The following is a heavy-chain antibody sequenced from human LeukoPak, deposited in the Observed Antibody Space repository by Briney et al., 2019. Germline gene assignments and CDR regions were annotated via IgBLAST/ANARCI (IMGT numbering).Heavy chain of an antibody. D-gene: IGHD5-12*01. J-gene: IGHJ4*02. CDR2: ISYDGGNK. Sequence: GGSLRLSCAASGFTFSSYAMHWVRQAPGKGLEWVAVISYDGGNKYYADSVKGRFTISRDNSKNTLYLQMNSLRAEDTAVYYCARVGGNPYGGYPEGVDYWGQGTLVTVSS. CDR1: GFTFSSYA. CDR3: ARVGGNPYGGYPEGVDY. V-gene: IGHV3-30*04.